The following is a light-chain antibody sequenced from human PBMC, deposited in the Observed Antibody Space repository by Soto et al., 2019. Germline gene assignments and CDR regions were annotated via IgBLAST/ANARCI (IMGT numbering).Light chain of an antibody. J-gene: IGKJ5*01. V-gene: IGKV3-15*01. Sequence: EIVMTQSPATLAGSPGEGATVSCIAGQSVNSNLAWYQQKPGQAPRLLIYGASTRATGIPARFSGSGSGTEFTLTISSLQSEDFAVYYCQQYNNWPSITFGQGTRLEMK. CDR3: QQYNNWPSIT. CDR1: QSVNSN. CDR2: GAS.